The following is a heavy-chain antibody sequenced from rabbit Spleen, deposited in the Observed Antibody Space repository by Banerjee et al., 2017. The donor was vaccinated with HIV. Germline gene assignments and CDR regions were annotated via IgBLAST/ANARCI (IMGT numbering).Heavy chain of an antibody. CDR2: IEPIFGRT. CDR1: GFDITKYG. Sequence: QEQLVESGGGLVQPGGSLKLSCTVSGFDITKYGVSWVRQAPGKGLEWIGYIEPIFGRTYYANWVNGRFTVSSHNAQNTLYLQLNSLTAADTATYFCVRDLGYDDYSEKGYFNLWGPGTLVTVS. D-gene: IGHD2-1*01. CDR3: VRDLGYDDYSEKGYFNL. J-gene: IGHJ4*01. V-gene: IGHV1S47*01.